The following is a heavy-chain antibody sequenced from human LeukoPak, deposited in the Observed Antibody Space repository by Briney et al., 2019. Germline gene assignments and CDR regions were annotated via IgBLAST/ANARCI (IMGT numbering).Heavy chain of an antibody. D-gene: IGHD2-2*02. CDR3: ARDNWAEDIVVVPAAIPPPVYYYYYGMDV. CDR1: GFTFSSYS. J-gene: IGHJ6*02. V-gene: IGHV3-7*01. Sequence: PGGSLRLSCAASGFTFSSYSMNWVRQAPGKGLEWVANIKQDGSEKYYVDSVKGRFTISRDNAKNSLYLQMNSLRAEDTAVYYCARDNWAEDIVVVPAAIPPPVYYYYYGMDVWGQGTTVTVSS. CDR2: IKQDGSEK.